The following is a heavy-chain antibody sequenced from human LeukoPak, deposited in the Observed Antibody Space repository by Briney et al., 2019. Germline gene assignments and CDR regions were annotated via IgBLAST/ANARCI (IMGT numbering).Heavy chain of an antibody. V-gene: IGHV3-23*01. CDR2: ITHSGETT. Sequence: GGSLRLSCAASGFTFRSYAMTWVRQAPGKGLEWVSTITHSGETTHYADSVKGRSTISRDNSKNTLHLQMNSLRAEDTAIYYCAKDPREGGGMFFDYWGQGTLVTVSS. CDR1: GFTFRSYA. CDR3: AKDPREGGGMFFDY. J-gene: IGHJ4*02. D-gene: IGHD1-14*01.